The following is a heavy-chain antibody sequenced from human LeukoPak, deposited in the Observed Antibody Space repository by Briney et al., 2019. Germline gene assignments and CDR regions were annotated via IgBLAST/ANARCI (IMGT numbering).Heavy chain of an antibody. CDR3: ARRRFWSGPFDY. Sequence: TSSETLSLTCAVYGGSFSGYYWSWIRQPPGKGLEWIGEINHSGSTNYNPSLKCRVTISVDTSKNQFSLKLSSVTAADTAVYYCARRRFWSGPFDYWGQGTLVTVSS. CDR2: INHSGST. CDR1: GGSFSGYY. J-gene: IGHJ4*02. V-gene: IGHV4-34*01. D-gene: IGHD3-3*01.